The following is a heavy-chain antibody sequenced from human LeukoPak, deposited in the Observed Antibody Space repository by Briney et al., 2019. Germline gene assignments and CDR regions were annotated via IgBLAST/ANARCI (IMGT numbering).Heavy chain of an antibody. D-gene: IGHD2-15*01. V-gene: IGHV4-31*03. CDR3: ARVEAGYCSGGSCYQFDY. J-gene: IGHJ4*02. CDR2: IYYSGST. Sequence: SQTLSLTCTVSGGSISSGGYYWSWTRQHPGKGLEWIGYIYYSGSTYYNPSLKSRVTISVDTSKNQFSLKLSSVTAADTAVYYCARVEAGYCSGGSCYQFDYWGQGTLVTVSS. CDR1: GGSISSGGYY.